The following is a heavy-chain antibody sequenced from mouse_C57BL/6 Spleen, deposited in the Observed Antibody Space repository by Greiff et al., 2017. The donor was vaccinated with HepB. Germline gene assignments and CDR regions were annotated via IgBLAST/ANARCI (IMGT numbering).Heavy chain of an antibody. CDR1: GYTFTDYY. J-gene: IGHJ4*01. V-gene: IGHV1-76*01. Sequence: QVQLKESGAELVRPGASVKLSCKASGYTFTDYYINWVKQRPGQGLEWIARIYPGSGNTYYNEKFKGKATLTAEKSSSTAYMQLSSLTSEDSAVYFCARRGDDYDDAMDYWGQGTSVTVSS. D-gene: IGHD2-4*01. CDR2: IYPGSGNT. CDR3: ARRGDDYDDAMDY.